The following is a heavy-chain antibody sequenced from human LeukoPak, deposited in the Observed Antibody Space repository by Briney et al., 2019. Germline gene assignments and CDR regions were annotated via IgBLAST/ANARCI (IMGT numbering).Heavy chain of an antibody. D-gene: IGHD2-21*01. V-gene: IGHV3-30*18. CDR2: ISYDGSNK. Sequence: PGRSLRLSCAASGFTFSSYGMHWVRQAPGKGLEWVAVISYDGSNKYYADAVKGQVTISRDNSKNTLYLQMNSLRTEDTAVYYCAKDFGHIVVAADYWGQGTLVTVSS. CDR3: AKDFGHIVVAADY. J-gene: IGHJ4*02. CDR1: GFTFSSYG.